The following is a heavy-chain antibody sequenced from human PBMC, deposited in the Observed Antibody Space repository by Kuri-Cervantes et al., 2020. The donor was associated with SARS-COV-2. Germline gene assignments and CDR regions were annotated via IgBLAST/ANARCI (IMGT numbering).Heavy chain of an antibody. V-gene: IGHV3-48*01. J-gene: IGHJ4*02. D-gene: IGHD2-2*01. CDR1: GFTFSSYS. CDR2: ISSSGSTI. CDR3: ERATPGLVVVPAAIPN. Sequence: LSLTCAASGFTFSSYSMNWVRQAPGKGLEWVSYISSSGSTIYYADSVKGRFTISRDNSKNTLYLQMNSLRAEDTAVYYCERATPGLVVVPAAIPNWGQGTLVTVSS.